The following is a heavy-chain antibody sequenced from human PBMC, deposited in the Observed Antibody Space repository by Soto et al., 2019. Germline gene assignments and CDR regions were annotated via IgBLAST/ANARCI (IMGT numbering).Heavy chain of an antibody. Sequence: SETLSLTCTVSGGSISSGDYYWSWIRQPPGKGLEWIGYIYYSGSTYYNPSLKSRVTISVDTSKNQFSLKLSSVTAADTAVYYCARVSLPYYIDYRGQGTLLPVSS. CDR1: GGSISSGDYY. V-gene: IGHV4-30-4*01. CDR3: ARVSLPYYIDY. CDR2: IYYSGST. J-gene: IGHJ4*02.